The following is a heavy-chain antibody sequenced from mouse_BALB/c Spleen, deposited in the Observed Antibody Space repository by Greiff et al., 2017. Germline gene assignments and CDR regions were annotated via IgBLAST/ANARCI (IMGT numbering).Heavy chain of an antibody. V-gene: IGHV2-9*02. D-gene: IGHD1-1*01. CDR3: ARDRVVHYYAMDY. J-gene: IGHJ4*01. CDR2: IWAGGST. Sequence: QVQLKESGPGLVAPSQSLSITCTVSGFSLPRYGVHWVRQPPGKGLEWLGVIWAGGSTNYNSALMSRLSISKDNSKSQVFLKMNSLQTDDTAMYYCARDRVVHYYAMDYWGQGTSVTVSS. CDR1: GFSLPRYG.